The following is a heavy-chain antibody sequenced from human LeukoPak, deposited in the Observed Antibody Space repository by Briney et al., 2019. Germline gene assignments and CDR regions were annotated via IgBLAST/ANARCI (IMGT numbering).Heavy chain of an antibody. V-gene: IGHV1-69*04. CDR3: ARDAAVGPSGGGMDV. Sequence: SVKVSCKASGGTFSSYTINWVRQAPGQGLEWMGRIIPILGIANYAQKFQGRVTITADKSTSTAYMELSSLRSEDTAVYYCARDAAVGPSGGGMDVWGQGTTVTVSS. CDR2: IIPILGIA. J-gene: IGHJ6*02. CDR1: GGTFSSYT. D-gene: IGHD6-25*01.